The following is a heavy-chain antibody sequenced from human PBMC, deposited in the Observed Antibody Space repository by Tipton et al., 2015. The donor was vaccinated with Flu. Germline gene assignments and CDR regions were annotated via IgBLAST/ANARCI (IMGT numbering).Heavy chain of an antibody. CDR1: GESFSGYY. V-gene: IGHV4-34*01. J-gene: IGHJ3*02. Sequence: TLSLTCSVYGESFSGYYWTWIRQPPGKGLEWIGEINHSGSTHYGSSFKSRVTMSVDSSKNQFSLHLSSVTAADTAMYYCARGDYGDYDHEADGFDIWGQGTLVTVSA. CDR2: INHSGST. D-gene: IGHD4-17*01. CDR3: ARGDYGDYDHEADGFDI.